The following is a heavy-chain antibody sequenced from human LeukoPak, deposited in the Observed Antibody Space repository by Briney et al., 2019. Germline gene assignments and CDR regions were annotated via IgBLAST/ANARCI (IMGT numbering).Heavy chain of an antibody. J-gene: IGHJ4*02. CDR2: ISDSGGST. CDR1: GFTFSSYA. V-gene: IGHV3-23*01. Sequence: GGSLRLSCAASGFTFSSYAMSWVRQAPGKGLEWVSAISDSGGSTYYADSVKGRFTISRDNSKNTLYLQMNSLRAEDTAVYYCAKDGGVEDYYGSGSYGSFDYWGQGTLVTVSS. CDR3: AKDGGVEDYYGSGSYGSFDY. D-gene: IGHD3-10*01.